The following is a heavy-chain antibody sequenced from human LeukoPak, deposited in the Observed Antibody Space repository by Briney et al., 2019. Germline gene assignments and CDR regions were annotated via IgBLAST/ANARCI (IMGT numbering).Heavy chain of an antibody. V-gene: IGHV1-2*02. J-gene: IGHJ4*02. Sequence: ASVKVSCKASGYTFTDYVMHWVRQAPGQGLEWMGWINPNSGGTHYAQKFQGRVTMAGDTSTSTAYMELNSLISDDTAAYYCARGSGFGEDTFDYWGQGTLVTVSS. CDR1: GYTFTDYV. CDR3: ARGSGFGEDTFDY. CDR2: INPNSGGT. D-gene: IGHD3-10*01.